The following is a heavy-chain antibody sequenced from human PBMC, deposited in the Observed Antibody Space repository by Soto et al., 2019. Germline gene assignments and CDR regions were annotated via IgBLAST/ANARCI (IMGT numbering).Heavy chain of an antibody. V-gene: IGHV3-48*03. J-gene: IGHJ6*02. CDR3: AREDSGSRTGMDV. CDR1: GFTFSSYE. D-gene: IGHD1-26*01. CDR2: ISSSGSTI. Sequence: EVQLVESGGGLVQPGGSLRLSCAASGFTFSSYEMNWVRQAPGKGLEWVSYISSSGSTIYYADSVKGRFTISRDNAKNSLYLQMNSLRAEDTAVYYCAREDSGSRTGMDVWGQGTTVTVSS.